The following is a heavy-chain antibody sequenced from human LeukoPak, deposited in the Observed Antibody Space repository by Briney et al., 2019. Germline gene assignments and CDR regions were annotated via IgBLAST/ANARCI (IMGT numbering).Heavy chain of an antibody. CDR3: AKKGYYDGSGYYMYYFDH. V-gene: IGHV4-4*07. CDR2: IYTSGST. D-gene: IGHD3-22*01. CDR1: GGSISSYY. J-gene: IGHJ4*02. Sequence: PSETLSLTCTVSGGSISSYYWSWIRQPAGKGLEWIGRIYTSGSTNYNPSLKSRVTMSVDTSKNQFSLKLSSVTAADTAVYYCAKKGYYDGSGYYMYYFDHWGQGTLVTVSS.